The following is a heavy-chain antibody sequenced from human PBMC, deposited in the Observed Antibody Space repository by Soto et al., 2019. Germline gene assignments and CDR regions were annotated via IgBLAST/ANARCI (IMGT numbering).Heavy chain of an antibody. CDR2: ISHDGINK. Sequence: GGSLRLSCAASGFTFSSYAMNWVRQSPGKGLEWVALISHDGINKYYADSVRGRFTISRDSSTNTLYLQMNSLRAADTAVYYCGRCTSTSCHLGSDYWGQGTLVTVSS. CDR3: GRCTSTSCHLGSDY. J-gene: IGHJ4*02. D-gene: IGHD2-2*01. CDR1: GFTFSSYA. V-gene: IGHV3-30-3*01.